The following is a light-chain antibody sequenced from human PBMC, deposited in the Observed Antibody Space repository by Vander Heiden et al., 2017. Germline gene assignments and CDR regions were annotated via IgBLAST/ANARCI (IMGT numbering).Light chain of an antibody. CDR2: ATS. J-gene: IGKJ1*01. V-gene: IGKV1-39*01. Sequence: IQMTQSPSSLSASVGDRVTITCRARQSISTYLNWYQQKPGKAPKLLIYATSSLQSGVPSRFSGSGSGTVFTLTISSLQPEDFATYYCQQSYSTPRTFGQGTKVEIK. CDR3: QQSYSTPRT. CDR1: QSISTY.